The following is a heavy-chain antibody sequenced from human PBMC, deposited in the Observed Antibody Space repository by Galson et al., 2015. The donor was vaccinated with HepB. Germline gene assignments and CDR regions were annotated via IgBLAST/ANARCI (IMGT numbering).Heavy chain of an antibody. CDR2: IIPIFGTA. Sequence: SVKVSCKASGGTFSSYAISWVRQAPGQGLEWMGGIIPIFGTANYAQKFQGRVTITADKSTSTAYMELSSLRSEDTAVYYCARDHIVQGIAVAGTLGYWGQGTLVTVSS. D-gene: IGHD6-19*01. J-gene: IGHJ4*02. V-gene: IGHV1-69*06. CDR1: GGTFSSYA. CDR3: ARDHIVQGIAVAGTLGY.